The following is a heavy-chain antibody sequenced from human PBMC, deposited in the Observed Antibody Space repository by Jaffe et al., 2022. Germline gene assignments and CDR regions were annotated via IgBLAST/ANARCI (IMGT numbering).Heavy chain of an antibody. CDR3: ARDRDYGAIDY. Sequence: EVQLVESGGGLVQPGGSLRLSCAASGFTFSSYSMNWVRQAPGKGLEWVSYISSSSSTIYYADSVKGRFTISRDNAKNSLYLQMNSLRAEDTAVYYCARDRDYGAIDYWGQGTLVTVSS. CDR1: GFTFSSYS. D-gene: IGHD4-17*01. CDR2: ISSSSSTI. J-gene: IGHJ4*02. V-gene: IGHV3-48*01.